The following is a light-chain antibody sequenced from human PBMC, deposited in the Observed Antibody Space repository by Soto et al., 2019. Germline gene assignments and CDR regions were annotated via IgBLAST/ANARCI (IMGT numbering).Light chain of an antibody. CDR3: QQYGSSPPWT. CDR1: QGIRND. J-gene: IGKJ1*01. CDR2: AAS. Sequence: DIQMTQSPSSLSASVGDRVTITCRASQGIRNDLGWYQQKPGKAPKRLIYAASSSQSGVPSRFSGSGSGTDFTLTISRLEPEDFAVYYCQQYGSSPPWTFGQGTK. V-gene: IGKV1-17*01.